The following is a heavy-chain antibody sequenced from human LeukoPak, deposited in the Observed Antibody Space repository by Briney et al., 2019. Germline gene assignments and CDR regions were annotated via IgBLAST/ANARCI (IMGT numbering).Heavy chain of an antibody. J-gene: IGHJ4*02. CDR1: GGSISSYY. Sequence: SETLSLTCTVSGGSISSYYWSWIRQPAGKGLEWIGRIYTSGSTSYNPSLKSRVTISIDTSKSQVSLKLSSVTAADTAVYYCVGGSSYLNYFDSWGRGTLVTVSS. CDR2: IYTSGST. V-gene: IGHV4-4*07. CDR3: VGGSSYLNYFDS. D-gene: IGHD2-15*01.